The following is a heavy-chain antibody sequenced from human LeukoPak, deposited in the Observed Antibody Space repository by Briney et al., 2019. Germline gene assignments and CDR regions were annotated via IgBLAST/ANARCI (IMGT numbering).Heavy chain of an antibody. J-gene: IGHJ4*02. CDR1: GFTFKTYA. CDR2: ISGSGGST. V-gene: IGHV3-23*01. Sequence: GGSLRLSCVTSGFTFKTYAMNWVRQAPGKGLEWVSAISGSGGSTYYADSVKGRFTISRDNSKNTLYLQMNSLRAEDTAVYYCAKEGIQLWLEGRYYFDYWGQGTLVTVSS. CDR3: AKEGIQLWLEGRYYFDY. D-gene: IGHD5-18*01.